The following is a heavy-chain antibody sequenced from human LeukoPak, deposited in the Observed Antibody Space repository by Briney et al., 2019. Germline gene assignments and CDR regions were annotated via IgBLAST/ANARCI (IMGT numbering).Heavy chain of an antibody. V-gene: IGHV3-48*03. J-gene: IGHJ4*02. D-gene: IGHD1-26*01. Sequence: GGSLRLSCAASGFTFSSYEMNWVLQAPGKGLEWVSYISSGGTTISYAQSVKGRFTITRDNAQNSLTLHMNTLRADDTAVYYCAKDGGTHFDHWGQGTLVTVSS. CDR3: AKDGGTHFDH. CDR1: GFTFSSYE. CDR2: ISSGGTTI.